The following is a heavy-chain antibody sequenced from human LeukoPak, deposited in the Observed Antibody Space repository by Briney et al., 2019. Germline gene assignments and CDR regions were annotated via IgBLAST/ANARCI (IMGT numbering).Heavy chain of an antibody. J-gene: IGHJ5*02. V-gene: IGHV3-23*01. CDR1: GFTFSSNA. CDR2: ISGSGGST. D-gene: IGHD2-15*01. CDR3: AKDFGYCSGGSCPNWFDP. Sequence: GGSLRLSCAASGFTFSSNAMSWVRQAPGKGLEWVSAISGSGGSTYYADSVKGRFTISRDNSKNTLYLQMNSLRAEDTAVYYCAKDFGYCSGGSCPNWFDPWGQGTLVTVSS.